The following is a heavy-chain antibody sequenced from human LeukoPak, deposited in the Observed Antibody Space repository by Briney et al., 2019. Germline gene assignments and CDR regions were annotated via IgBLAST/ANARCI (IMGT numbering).Heavy chain of an antibody. CDR2: ISSSGSTI. D-gene: IGHD3-22*01. V-gene: IGHV3-48*03. Sequence: GGSLRLSCAASGFTFSTYEMTWVRQSPGKGLEWVTDISSSGSTIYYADSVKGRFTISRDNARNSLYLQMNSLRAEDTAVYYCARDNYDSSGPYYFDYWGQGTLVTVSS. CDR3: ARDNYDSSGPYYFDY. CDR1: GFTFSTYE. J-gene: IGHJ4*02.